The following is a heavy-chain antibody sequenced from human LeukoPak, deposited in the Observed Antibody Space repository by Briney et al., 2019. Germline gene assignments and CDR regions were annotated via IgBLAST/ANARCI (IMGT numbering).Heavy chain of an antibody. CDR1: GYTFTGYY. J-gene: IGHJ4*02. CDR3: ARGADCSSTSCYLFDY. V-gene: IGHV1-2*06. CDR2: INPNSGGT. Sequence: ASVKVSCKASGYTFTGYYMHWVRQAPGQGLEWMGRINPNSGGTNYAQKFQGRVTMTRDTSIGTAYMELSRLRSDDTAVYYCARGADCSSTSCYLFDYWGQGTLVTVSS. D-gene: IGHD2-2*01.